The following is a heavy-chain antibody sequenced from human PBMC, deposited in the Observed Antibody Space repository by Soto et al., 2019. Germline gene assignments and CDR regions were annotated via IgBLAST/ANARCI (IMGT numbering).Heavy chain of an antibody. J-gene: IGHJ4*02. Sequence: GGSLRLSCAASGFTFDDYTMHWVRQAPGKGLEWVSLISWDGGSTYYADSVKGRFTISRDNSKNSLYLQMNSLRTEGTALYYCAKDIGKYYDFWSGLDYWGQGTLVTVSS. CDR1: GFTFDDYT. D-gene: IGHD3-3*01. V-gene: IGHV3-43*01. CDR2: ISWDGGST. CDR3: AKDIGKYYDFWSGLDY.